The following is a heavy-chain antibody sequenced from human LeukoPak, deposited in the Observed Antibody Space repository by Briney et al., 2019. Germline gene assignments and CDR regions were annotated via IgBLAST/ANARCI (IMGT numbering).Heavy chain of an antibody. CDR1: GFTVNNKY. CDR2: IYNDGRT. Sequence: GGSLRLSCAASGFTVNNKYMTWVRQAPGKGLEWVSLIYNDGRTYYADSVKGRFTISRDNAKNSLYLQMNSLRAEDTAVYYCAREPPRYCSSTSCYEYYWGQGTLVTVSS. J-gene: IGHJ4*02. D-gene: IGHD2-2*01. CDR3: AREPPRYCSSTSCYEYY. V-gene: IGHV3-66*01.